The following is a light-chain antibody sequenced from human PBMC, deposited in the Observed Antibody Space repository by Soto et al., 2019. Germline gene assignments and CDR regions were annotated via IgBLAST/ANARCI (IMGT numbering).Light chain of an antibody. CDR2: DND. V-gene: IGLV1-51*01. CDR3: GTWDSSLSIGI. J-gene: IGLJ2*01. CDR1: SSNIANDY. Sequence: QSVLTQPPSVSAAPGQKVTISCSGSSSNIANDYVSWYQHLPGTAPKLLIYDNDKRPSGIPDRFSGSRSGTSATLGITGLQSGDEADYYCGTWDSSLSIGIFGGGTKVTVL.